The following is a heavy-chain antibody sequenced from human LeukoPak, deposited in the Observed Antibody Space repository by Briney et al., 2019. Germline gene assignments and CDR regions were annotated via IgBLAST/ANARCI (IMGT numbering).Heavy chain of an antibody. J-gene: IGHJ2*01. D-gene: IGHD4/OR15-4a*01. CDR1: GGSISSGGYY. CDR3: ARRAPGAGYFDL. CDR2: IYYSGST. V-gene: IGHV4-31*03. Sequence: SQTLSLTCTVSGGSISSGGYYWSWIRQHPGKGLEWIGYIYYSGSTYYNPSLQSRVTISKDTSKNQFSLKLSSVTAADTAVYYCARRAPGAGYFDLWGRGTLVTVSS.